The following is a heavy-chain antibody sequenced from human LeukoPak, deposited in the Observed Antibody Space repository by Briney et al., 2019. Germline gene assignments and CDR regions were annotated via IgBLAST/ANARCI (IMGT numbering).Heavy chain of an antibody. J-gene: IGHJ1*01. V-gene: IGHV3-30*03. CDR2: ISYDGSNK. Sequence: GRSLRLSCAASGFTFSSYGMHWVRQAPGKGLEWVAVISYDGSNKYYADSVKGRFTISRDNSKNTLYLQMNSLRAEDTAVYYCARDTPEYFQHWGQGTLVTVSS. CDR1: GFTFSSYG. CDR3: ARDTPEYFQH.